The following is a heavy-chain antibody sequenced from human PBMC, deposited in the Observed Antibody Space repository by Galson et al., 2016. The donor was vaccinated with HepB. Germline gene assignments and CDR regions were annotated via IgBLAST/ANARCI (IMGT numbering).Heavy chain of an antibody. Sequence: SLRLSCAASGSTFSSYSIHWVRQAPGKGLEWVSRTTGTNTYTYYADSVKGRFTISRDNAKNSLYLQMNSLRAEDTAVYYCARDKCVFGAIDYWGQGTLVTVSS. J-gene: IGHJ4*02. D-gene: IGHD3-10*02. CDR2: TTGTNTYT. CDR1: GSTFSSYS. CDR3: ARDKCVFGAIDY. V-gene: IGHV3-21*01.